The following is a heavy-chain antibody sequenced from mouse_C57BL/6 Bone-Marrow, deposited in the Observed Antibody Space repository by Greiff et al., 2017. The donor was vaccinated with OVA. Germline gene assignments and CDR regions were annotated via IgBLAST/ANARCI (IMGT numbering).Heavy chain of an antibody. V-gene: IGHV1-82*01. CDR2: IYPGDGDT. J-gene: IGHJ2*01. CDR3: AILLPNY. CDR1: GYAFSSSW. Sequence: VKLMESGPELVKPGASVKISCKASGYAFSSSWMNWVKQRPGKGLEWIGRIYPGDGDTNYNGKFKGKATLTADKSSSTAYMQLSSLTSEDSAVYFCAILLPNYWGQGTTLTVSS. D-gene: IGHD1-1*01.